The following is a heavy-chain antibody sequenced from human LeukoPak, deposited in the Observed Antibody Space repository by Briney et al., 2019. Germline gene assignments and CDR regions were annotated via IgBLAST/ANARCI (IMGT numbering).Heavy chain of an antibody. V-gene: IGHV1-8*01. CDR3: PPPLGFDP. CDR1: GYTFTNSE. Sequence: ASVKVSCKASGYTFTNSEINWVRQATGQGLEWMGWMNPNSGNTGYAQKFQGRVTMTRNISISTAYMELSSLRSEDTAVYYCPPPLGFDPWGQGTLVTASS. J-gene: IGHJ5*02. D-gene: IGHD7-27*01. CDR2: MNPNSGNT.